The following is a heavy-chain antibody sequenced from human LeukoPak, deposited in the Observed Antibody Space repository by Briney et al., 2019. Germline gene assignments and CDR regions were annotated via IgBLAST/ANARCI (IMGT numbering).Heavy chain of an antibody. D-gene: IGHD4-17*01. J-gene: IGHJ6*04. CDR2: INHSGST. V-gene: IGHV4-34*01. CDR1: GGSFSGYY. CDR3: ARGLRPTGPAYRDV. Sequence: SETLSLTCAVYGGSFSGYYWSWIRQPPGKGLEWIGEINHSGSTNYNTSLKSRVTISVDTSKNQFSLKLSSVTAADTAVYYCARGLRPTGPAYRDVWGKGTTVTVSS.